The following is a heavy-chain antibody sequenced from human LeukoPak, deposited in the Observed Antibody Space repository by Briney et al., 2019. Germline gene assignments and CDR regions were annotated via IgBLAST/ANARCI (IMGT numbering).Heavy chain of an antibody. J-gene: IGHJ5*02. CDR1: GHTFTNYY. V-gene: IGHV1-46*01. D-gene: IGHD1-26*01. Sequence: ASVKVSCKASGHTFTNYYMHWVRQAPGQGLECLGLITPSGGSTWYAQKFQGRVTMTRDMSTSTDYMELSSLRSEDTAVYYCARDNSVGDYAWWFDPWGQGTLVTVSS. CDR3: ARDNSVGDYAWWFDP. CDR2: ITPSGGST.